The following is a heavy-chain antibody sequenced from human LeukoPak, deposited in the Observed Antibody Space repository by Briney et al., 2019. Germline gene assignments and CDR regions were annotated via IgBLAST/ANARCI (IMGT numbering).Heavy chain of an antibody. J-gene: IGHJ4*02. CDR3: ARDRYGSADY. CDR1: GFTFSSYA. V-gene: IGHV3-64*01. CDR2: ISSNGGST. Sequence: GGSLRLSCAASGFTFSSYAMHWVRQAPGKGLEYVSAISSNGGSTYYANSVKGRFTISRDNSKNTLYLQMGSLRAEDMAVYYCARDRYGSADYWGQGTLVTVSS. D-gene: IGHD3-10*01.